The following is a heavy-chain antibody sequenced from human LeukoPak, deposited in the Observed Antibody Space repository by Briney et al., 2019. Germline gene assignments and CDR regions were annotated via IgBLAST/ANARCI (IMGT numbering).Heavy chain of an antibody. V-gene: IGHV3-33*08. CDR2: IWYDGSNK. J-gene: IGHJ4*02. CDR3: ARGVEMATDY. Sequence: GGSLRLSCAASGFTFSNYEMNWVRQAPGKGLEWVAVIWYDGSNKYYADSVKGRFTISRDNSKNTLYLQMNSLRAEDTAVYYCARGVEMATDYWGQGTLVTVSS. CDR1: GFTFSNYE. D-gene: IGHD5-24*01.